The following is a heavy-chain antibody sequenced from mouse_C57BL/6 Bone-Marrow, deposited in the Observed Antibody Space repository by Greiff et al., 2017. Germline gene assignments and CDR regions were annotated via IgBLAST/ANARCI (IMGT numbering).Heavy chain of an antibody. Sequence: EVKLVESGGGLVQPGGSLSLSCAASGFTFTDYYMSWVRQPPGKALEWLGFIRNKANGYTTEYSASVKGRFTISRDNSQRILYLQMNALRAEDSATYYCARYVVATDYFDYWGQGTTLTVSS. J-gene: IGHJ2*01. D-gene: IGHD1-1*01. CDR2: IRNKANGYTT. CDR3: ARYVVATDYFDY. CDR1: GFTFTDYY. V-gene: IGHV7-3*01.